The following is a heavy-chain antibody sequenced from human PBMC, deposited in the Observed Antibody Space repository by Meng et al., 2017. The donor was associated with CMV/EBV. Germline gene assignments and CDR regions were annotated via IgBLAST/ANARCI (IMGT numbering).Heavy chain of an antibody. D-gene: IGHD2-8*01. J-gene: IGHJ6*02. CDR2: IYYSGST. Sequence: SETLSLTCTVSGGSISSSSYYWGWIRQPPGKGLEWIGSIYYSGSTYYNPSLKSRVTISVDTSKNQFSLKLSSVTAADTAVYYCARAPYCSNGVCFSGPYGLDAWSQGTTVTVSS. V-gene: IGHV4-39*07. CDR1: GGSISSSSYY. CDR3: ARAPYCSNGVCFSGPYGLDA.